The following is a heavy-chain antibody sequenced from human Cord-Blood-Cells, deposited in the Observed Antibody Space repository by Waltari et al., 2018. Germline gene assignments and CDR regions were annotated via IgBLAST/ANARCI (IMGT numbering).Heavy chain of an antibody. CDR2: INPNSGGT. D-gene: IGHD6-13*01. CDR1: GYTFTGYY. Sequence: QVQLVQSGAEVKKPGASVKVSCKASGYTFTGYYMHWVRQAPGQGLEWMGWINPNSGGTNYAQKFQGRVTMTRDTSISTAYMELSRLRSDDTAVYYCARADIAAAGPVNFDYWGQGTLVTVSS. CDR3: ARADIAAAGPVNFDY. V-gene: IGHV1-2*02. J-gene: IGHJ4*02.